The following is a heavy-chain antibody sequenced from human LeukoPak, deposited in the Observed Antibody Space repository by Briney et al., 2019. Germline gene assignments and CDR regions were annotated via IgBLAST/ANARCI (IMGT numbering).Heavy chain of an antibody. J-gene: IGHJ5*02. CDR1: GYTFTGYY. V-gene: IGHV1-2*02. CDR3: ARGGAKLRRYNWFDP. Sequence: ASVKVSCKASGYTFTGYYMHWVRQAPGQGLEWMGWINPNSGGTNYAQKFQGRVTMTRDTSISTAYMELSRLRSDDTAVYYCARGGAKLRRYNWFDPWGQGTLVTVSS. D-gene: IGHD4-23*01. CDR2: INPNSGGT.